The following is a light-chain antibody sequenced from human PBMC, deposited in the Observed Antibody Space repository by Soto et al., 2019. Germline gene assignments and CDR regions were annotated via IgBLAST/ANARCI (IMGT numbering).Light chain of an antibody. J-gene: IGKJ2*01. CDR1: QDISSY. Sequence: IQMTQSPSSLSASVGDRVSLTCRASQDISSYLNWYQQKPGKAPKLLIYAATSLQSGVPSRFSGTESGTEFTLTISSLQPEDVATYYCQQSYSTPYTFGQGTKVDIK. V-gene: IGKV1-39*01. CDR2: AAT. CDR3: QQSYSTPYT.